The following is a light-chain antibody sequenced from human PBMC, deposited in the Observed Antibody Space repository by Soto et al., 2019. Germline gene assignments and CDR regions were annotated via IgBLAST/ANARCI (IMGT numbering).Light chain of an antibody. CDR3: CSYAGSSTYV. Sequence: QSVLTQPPSASGSPGQSVTISCTGTSSDVGGYNYVSWFQQHPGKAPKVIIYGVANRPSGVPDRFSGSNSGNTASLTVSGLQAEDEADYYCCSYAGSSTYVFGTGTKVTV. CDR1: SSDVGGYNY. CDR2: GVA. V-gene: IGLV2-8*01. J-gene: IGLJ1*01.